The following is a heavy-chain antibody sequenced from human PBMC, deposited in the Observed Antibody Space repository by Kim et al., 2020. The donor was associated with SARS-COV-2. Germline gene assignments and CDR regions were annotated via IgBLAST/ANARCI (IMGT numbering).Heavy chain of an antibody. Sequence: YYRASVKGRFAVSRDNAKNSLYLKMNSLRAEDTAVYYWARVLAGMWFFDYWGQGTLVTVSS. V-gene: IGHV3-21*01. D-gene: IGHD6-19*01. CDR3: ARVLAGMWFFDY. J-gene: IGHJ4*02.